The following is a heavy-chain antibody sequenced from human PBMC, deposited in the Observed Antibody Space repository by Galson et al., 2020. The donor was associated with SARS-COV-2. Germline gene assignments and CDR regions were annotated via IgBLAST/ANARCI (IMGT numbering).Heavy chain of an antibody. CDR3: ARARSYYDFWTENWYFDL. V-gene: IGHV1-2*02. J-gene: IGHJ2*01. CDR1: GYTFTGYY. D-gene: IGHD3-3*01. CDR2: INTNSGGT. Sequence: ASVKVSCKASGYTFTGYYMHWVRQAPGQGLEWMGWINTNSGGTNYAQKFQGRVTMTRDTSISTAYMELSRLRSDDTAVYYCARARSYYDFWTENWYFDLWGRGTLVTVAS.